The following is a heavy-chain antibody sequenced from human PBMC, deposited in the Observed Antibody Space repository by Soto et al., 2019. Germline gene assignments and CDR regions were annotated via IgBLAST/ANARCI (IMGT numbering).Heavy chain of an antibody. D-gene: IGHD2-2*01. CDR1: GGTFSSYA. J-gene: IGHJ6*02. Sequence: GASVKVSCKASGGTFSSYAISWVRQAPGQGLEWMGGIIPIFGTANYAQKFQGRVTITADKSTSTAYMELSSLRSEDTAVYYCARDGTHCSSTSCYGDYYYYYGMDVWGQGTTVTVSS. V-gene: IGHV1-69*06. CDR3: ARDGTHCSSTSCYGDYYYYYGMDV. CDR2: IIPIFGTA.